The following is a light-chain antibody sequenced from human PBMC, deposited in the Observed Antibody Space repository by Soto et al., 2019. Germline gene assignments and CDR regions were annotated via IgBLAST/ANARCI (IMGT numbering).Light chain of an antibody. CDR1: SSDVGGYNY. Sequence: QSALTQPASVSGSPGQSITISCTGTSSDVGGYNYVSWYQQHPGKAPKLMIYDVSNRPSGVSNRFSGSKSGNTASLTISGLEVEDEADYYCRSYTSSSTRVFGGGTKLTVL. CDR2: DVS. J-gene: IGLJ2*01. CDR3: RSYTSSSTRV. V-gene: IGLV2-14*01.